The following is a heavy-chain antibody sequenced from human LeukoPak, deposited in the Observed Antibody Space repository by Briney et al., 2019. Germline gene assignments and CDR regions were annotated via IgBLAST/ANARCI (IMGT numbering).Heavy chain of an antibody. D-gene: IGHD3-3*01. J-gene: IGHJ6*02. CDR3: AMIPRRAIFGVVTYYYYGMDV. Sequence: KPSETLSLTCAVYGGSFSGYYWSWIRQPPGKGLEWIGEINHSGSTNYNPSLKSRVTISVDTSKNQFSLKLSSVTAADTAVYYCAMIPRRAIFGVVTYYYYGMDVWGQGTTVTVSS. CDR2: INHSGST. V-gene: IGHV4-34*01. CDR1: GGSFSGYY.